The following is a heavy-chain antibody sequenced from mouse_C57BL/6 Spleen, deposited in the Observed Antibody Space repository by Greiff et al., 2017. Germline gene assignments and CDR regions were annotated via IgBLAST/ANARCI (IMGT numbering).Heavy chain of an antibody. CDR1: GFSLTSYG. J-gene: IGHJ4*01. Sequence: VQRVESGPGLVAPSQSLSITCTVSGFSLTSYGVDWVRQSPGKGLEWLGVIWGVGSTNYNSALKSRLSISKDNSKSQVFLKMNSLQTDDTAMYYCARSYDSYAMDYWGQGTSVTVSS. V-gene: IGHV2-6*01. CDR3: ARSYDSYAMDY. CDR2: IWGVGST.